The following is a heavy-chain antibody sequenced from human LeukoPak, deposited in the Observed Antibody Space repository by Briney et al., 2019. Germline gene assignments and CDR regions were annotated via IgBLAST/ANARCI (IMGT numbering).Heavy chain of an antibody. V-gene: IGHV4-59*08. CDR1: GGSISSYY. D-gene: IGHD6-13*01. Sequence: SETLSLTCTVSGGSISSYYWSWIRQPPGKGLEWIGYIYYSGSTNYNPSLKSRVTISVDTSKNQFSLKLSSVTAADTAVYYCARHASEGGPAAAGYYYHGMDVWGQGTTVTVSS. CDR2: IYYSGST. CDR3: ARHASEGGPAAAGYYYHGMDV. J-gene: IGHJ6*02.